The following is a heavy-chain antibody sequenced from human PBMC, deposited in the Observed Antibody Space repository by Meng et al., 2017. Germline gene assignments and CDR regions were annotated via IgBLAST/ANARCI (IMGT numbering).Heavy chain of an antibody. CDR2: ISSSSSYI. V-gene: IGHV3-21*01. CDR1: GFTFSSYS. CDR3: ARDNPHLY. Sequence: EEELVGAGGGLVKAGGSRSFSCAASGFTFSSYSMNWVRQAPGKGLEWVSSISSSSSYIYYADSVKGRSTISRDNAKNSLYLQMNSLRAEDTAVYYCARDNPHLYWGQGTLVTVSS. J-gene: IGHJ4*02.